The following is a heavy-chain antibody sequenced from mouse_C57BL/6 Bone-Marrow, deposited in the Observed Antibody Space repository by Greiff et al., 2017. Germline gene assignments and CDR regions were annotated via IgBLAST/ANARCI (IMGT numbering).Heavy chain of an antibody. V-gene: IGHV1-69*01. CDR1: GYTFTCYW. J-gene: IGHJ1*03. CDR2: IDPSDSYT. D-gene: IGHD2-4*01. Sequence: VQLQQPGAELVMPGASVKLSCKASGYTFTCYWMHWVKQRPGQGLEWIGEIDPSDSYTNYNQKFKGKSTLTVDKSSSTAYMQLSSLTSEDSAVYYCASSYYDYDEYFDVWGTGTTVTVSS. CDR3: ASSYYDYDEYFDV.